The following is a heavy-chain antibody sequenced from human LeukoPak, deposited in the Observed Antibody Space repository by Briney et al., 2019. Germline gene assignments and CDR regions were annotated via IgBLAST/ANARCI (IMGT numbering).Heavy chain of an antibody. CDR2: INPNSGGT. J-gene: IGHJ4*02. V-gene: IGHV1-2*02. CDR3: ARDLEDYYGSGSSFDY. Sequence: ASVKVSCKASGYTFTGYYMHWVRQAPGQGLEWMGWINPNSGGTNCAQKFQDRVTMTRDTSISTAYMELSRLRSDDTAVYYCARDLEDYYGSGSSFDYWGQGTLVTVSS. D-gene: IGHD3-10*01. CDR1: GYTFTGYY.